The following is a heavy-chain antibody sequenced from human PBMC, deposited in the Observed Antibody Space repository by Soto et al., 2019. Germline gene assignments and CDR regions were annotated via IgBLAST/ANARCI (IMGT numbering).Heavy chain of an antibody. D-gene: IGHD6-19*01. CDR1: GFTFSSYG. V-gene: IGHV3-30*18. Sequence: ESGGGVVQPGRSLRLSCAASGFTFSSYGMHWVRQAPGKGLEWVAVISYDGSNKYYADSVKGRFTISRDNSKNTLYLQMNSLRAEDTAVYYCAKDGSSGWYEAQDYYYGMDVWGQGTTVTVSS. CDR2: ISYDGSNK. J-gene: IGHJ6*02. CDR3: AKDGSSGWYEAQDYYYGMDV.